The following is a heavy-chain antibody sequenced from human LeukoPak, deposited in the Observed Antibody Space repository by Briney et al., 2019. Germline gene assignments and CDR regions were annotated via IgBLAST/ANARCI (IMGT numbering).Heavy chain of an antibody. D-gene: IGHD5-18*01. CDR3: ARGEYSYGYAGFPGY. Sequence: GASVKVSCKASGYTFTSYDINWVRQATGQGLEWMGWMNPNSGNTGYAQKFPGRVTMTRNTSISTAYMELSSLRSEDTAVYYCARGEYSYGYAGFPGYWGQGTLVTVSS. CDR2: MNPNSGNT. V-gene: IGHV1-8*01. J-gene: IGHJ4*02. CDR1: GYTFTSYD.